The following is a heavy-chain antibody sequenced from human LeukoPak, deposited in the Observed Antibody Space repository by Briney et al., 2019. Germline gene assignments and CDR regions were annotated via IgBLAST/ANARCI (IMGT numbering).Heavy chain of an antibody. Sequence: GGSLRLSCAASGFTFSSYWMSWVRQAPGKGLEWVANIKQGGSEKYYVDSVKGRFTISRDNAKNSLYLQMNSLRAEDTAVYYCAREDIVVVPAAESIDYYYGMDVWGQGTTVTVSS. CDR2: IKQGGSEK. CDR1: GFTFSSYW. J-gene: IGHJ6*02. D-gene: IGHD2-2*01. V-gene: IGHV3-7*01. CDR3: AREDIVVVPAAESIDYYYGMDV.